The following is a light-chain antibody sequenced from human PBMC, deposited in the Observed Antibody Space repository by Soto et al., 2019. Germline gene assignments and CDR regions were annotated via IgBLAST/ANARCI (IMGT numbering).Light chain of an antibody. CDR2: DVS. V-gene: IGLV2-14*01. Sequence: CVRTQPAYGSGSPGQAITISCTGTSSDVGGYNYVSWYQQHSGKAPKLMIYDVSNRPSGVSNRFSGSKSGNTASLTISGLQAEDEADYYCGSYASSSTLYVFGTGTKVTVL. CDR3: GSYASSSTLYV. CDR1: SSDVGGYNY. J-gene: IGLJ1*01.